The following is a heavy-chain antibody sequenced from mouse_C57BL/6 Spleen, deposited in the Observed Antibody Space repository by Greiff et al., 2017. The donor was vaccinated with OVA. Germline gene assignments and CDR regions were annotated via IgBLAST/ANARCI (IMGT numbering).Heavy chain of an antibody. CDR3: ARAGTGGFAY. CDR1: GYSITSGYY. D-gene: IGHD3-3*01. V-gene: IGHV3-6*01. J-gene: IGHJ3*01. CDR2: ISYDGSN. Sequence: EVKVEESGPGLVKPSQSLSLTCSVTGYSITSGYYWNWIRQFPGNKLEWMGYISYDGSNNYNPSLKNRISITRDTSKNQFFLKLNSVTTEDTATYYCARAGTGGFAYWGQGTLVTVSA.